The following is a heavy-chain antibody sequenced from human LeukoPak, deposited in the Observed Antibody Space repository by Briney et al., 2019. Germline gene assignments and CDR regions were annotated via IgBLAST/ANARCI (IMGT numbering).Heavy chain of an antibody. CDR3: ARERIAVAVN. D-gene: IGHD6-19*01. J-gene: IGHJ4*02. CDR2: INPNSGGT. CDR1: GYAFTDYY. V-gene: IGHV1-2*02. Sequence: ASVKVSCKASGYAFTDYYIHWVRQAPGQGLEWMGWINPNSGGTNYAQKFQGRVTMTRDTSISTAYMELSRLRSDDTAVYYCARERIAVAVNWGQGTLVTVSS.